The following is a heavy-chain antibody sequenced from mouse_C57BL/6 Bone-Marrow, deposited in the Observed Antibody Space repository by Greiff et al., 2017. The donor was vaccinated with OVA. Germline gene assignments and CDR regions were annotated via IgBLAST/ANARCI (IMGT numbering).Heavy chain of an antibody. CDR3: AKGTLRWLLPYAMDY. D-gene: IGHD2-3*01. V-gene: IGHV1-55*01. Sequence: QVQLQQPGAELVKPGASVKMSCKASGYTFTSYWINWVWRRAVQGLEWRGDVVAGSGSTNYNEKFKSKATLTVDTSSSTAYMQLSSLTSEDSAVYYCAKGTLRWLLPYAMDYWGQGTSVTVSS. CDR2: VVAGSGST. J-gene: IGHJ4*01. CDR1: GYTFTSYW.